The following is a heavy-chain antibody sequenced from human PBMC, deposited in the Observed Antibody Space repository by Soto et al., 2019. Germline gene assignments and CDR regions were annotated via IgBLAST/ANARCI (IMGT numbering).Heavy chain of an antibody. CDR3: AKDHDFWSAIDY. D-gene: IGHD3-3*01. V-gene: IGHV3-23*01. Sequence: GGSLRLSCAASGFTFSSYGMHWVRQAPGKGLEWVAAMSGGGGSTYYADSVKGRFTISRDNSKNTVYGQMNSLRAEDTAVYYCAKDHDFWSAIDYWGQGTLVTVSS. J-gene: IGHJ4*02. CDR1: GFTFSSYG. CDR2: MSGGGGST.